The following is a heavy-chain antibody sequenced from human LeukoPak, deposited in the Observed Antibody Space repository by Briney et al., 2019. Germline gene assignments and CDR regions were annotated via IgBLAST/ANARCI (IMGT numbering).Heavy chain of an antibody. CDR2: IKSKTDCGTT. CDR1: GLTFRNAG. V-gene: IGHV3-15*01. D-gene: IGHD3-22*01. J-gene: IGHJ6*02. CDR3: TTDRYDSSGYYYYYGMDV. Sequence: GGSLRPSCAAFGLTFRNAGLSRDRQAPGKGLEWVGRIKSKTDCGTTDYAAPVKGRFTISRDYSKNTLYLQMNSLKTEDTAVYYCTTDRYDSSGYYYYYGMDVWGQGTTVTVSS.